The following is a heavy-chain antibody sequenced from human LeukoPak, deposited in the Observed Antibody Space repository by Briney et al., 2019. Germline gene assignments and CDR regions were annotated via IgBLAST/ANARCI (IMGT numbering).Heavy chain of an antibody. J-gene: IGHJ4*02. CDR1: GFSFSYAW. Sequence: GGSLRLSCVASGFSFSYAWMSWVRQAPGQGLQWVGHIRSETDGATTDYAAAVQGRFTISRDDSKKMLYLEMNSLTTEDTAVYYCTTDLNQRLKWFGNPLDHWGRGTPVTVSS. V-gene: IGHV3-15*01. CDR3: TTDLNQRLKWFGNPLDH. CDR2: IRSETDGATT. D-gene: IGHD3-10*01.